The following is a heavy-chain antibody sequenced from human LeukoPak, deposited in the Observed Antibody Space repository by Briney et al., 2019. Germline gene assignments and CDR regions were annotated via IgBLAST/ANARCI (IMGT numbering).Heavy chain of an antibody. Sequence: PSETLSLTCTVSGGSTTSYYWNWIRQPPGKGLEWIGYIYDSVDTKHNPSLESRVTISMDTSKNQISLNLNSVTAADTAMYYCARRLNSGLIDYWGQGTLVTVSS. D-gene: IGHD5-12*01. V-gene: IGHV4-59*08. J-gene: IGHJ4*02. CDR2: IYDSVDT. CDR3: ARRLNSGLIDY. CDR1: GGSTTSYY.